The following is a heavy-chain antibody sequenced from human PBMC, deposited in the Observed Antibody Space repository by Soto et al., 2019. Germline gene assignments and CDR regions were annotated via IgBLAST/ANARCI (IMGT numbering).Heavy chain of an antibody. CDR1: GFTFSSYG. Sequence: LRLSCAASGFTFSSYGMHWVRQAPGKGLEWMAVISYDGSNKYYADSVKGRFTISRDNSKNTLYLQMNSLRAEDTAVYYCAKGYDFWSGYPLYYMDVWGKGTTVTVSS. J-gene: IGHJ6*03. CDR2: ISYDGSNK. D-gene: IGHD3-3*01. V-gene: IGHV3-30*18. CDR3: AKGYDFWSGYPLYYMDV.